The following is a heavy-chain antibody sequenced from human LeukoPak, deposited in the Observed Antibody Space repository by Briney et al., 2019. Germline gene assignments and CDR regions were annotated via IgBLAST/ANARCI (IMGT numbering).Heavy chain of an antibody. J-gene: IGHJ2*01. Sequence: GESLKISCKGSGYGFTSYWIGWVRQMPGKGLEWMGIIYPGDSDTRYSPSFQGQVTISADKSISTAYLQWSSLKASDTAMYNCARHPGGDSSGYYYVLDWYFDLWGRGTLVTVSS. CDR2: IYPGDSDT. CDR3: ARHPGGDSSGYYYVLDWYFDL. V-gene: IGHV5-51*01. CDR1: GYGFTSYW. D-gene: IGHD3-22*01.